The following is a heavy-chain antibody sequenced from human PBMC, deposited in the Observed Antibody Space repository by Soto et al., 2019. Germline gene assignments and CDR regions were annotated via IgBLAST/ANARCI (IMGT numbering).Heavy chain of an antibody. Sequence: ASETLSVTCTVSGGSISSGDYYWSWIRQPPGKGLEWIGYIYYSGSTYYNPSLKSRVTISVDTSKIQFSLKLSSVTAADTAVYYCARLLWFGELKGWFDPWGQGTLVTVSS. D-gene: IGHD3-10*01. CDR2: IYYSGST. CDR1: GGSISSGDYY. J-gene: IGHJ5*02. CDR3: ARLLWFGELKGWFDP. V-gene: IGHV4-30-4*01.